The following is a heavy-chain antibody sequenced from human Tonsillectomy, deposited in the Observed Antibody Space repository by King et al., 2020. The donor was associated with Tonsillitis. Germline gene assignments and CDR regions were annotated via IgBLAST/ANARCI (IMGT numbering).Heavy chain of an antibody. V-gene: IGHV3-30*04. CDR3: AKDGETSGYSWSYFDY. CDR1: GFTFSTYS. D-gene: IGHD3-22*01. CDR2: ISYDGSNK. Sequence: VQLVESGGGVVQPGRSLSLSCAPSGFTFSTYSMHWVRQAPGKGLEWVAVISYDGSNKYYADSVKGRFTISRDNSKNTLYLQMNSLRAEDTAVYYCAKDGETSGYSWSYFDYWGQGPLVTVSS. J-gene: IGHJ4*02.